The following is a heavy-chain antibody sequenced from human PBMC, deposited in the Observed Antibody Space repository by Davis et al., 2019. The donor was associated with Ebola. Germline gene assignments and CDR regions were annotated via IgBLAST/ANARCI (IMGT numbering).Heavy chain of an antibody. Sequence: SVKVSCKASGGTFSSYAISWVRQAPGQGLEWMGGIIPIFGTANSAQKFQGRVTMTTDTSTSTAYMELRRLRSDDTAVYYCARGRDGYNWFDYWGQGTLVTVSS. J-gene: IGHJ4*02. CDR3: ARGRDGYNWFDY. D-gene: IGHD5-24*01. CDR2: IIPIFGTA. CDR1: GGTFSSYA. V-gene: IGHV1-69*05.